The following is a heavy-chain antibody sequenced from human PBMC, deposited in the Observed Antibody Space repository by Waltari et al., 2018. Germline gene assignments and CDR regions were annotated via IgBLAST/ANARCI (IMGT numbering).Heavy chain of an antibody. CDR1: GGSISSSNW. CDR3: ASVPVAATPDYFDY. Sequence: QVQLQESGPGLVKPSGTLSLPCADSGGSISSSNWWSWVRQPPGKGLEWIGEIYHSGSTDYNPSLNSRVTISVDKSKNHFSRKLSSVTAADTAVYYCASVPVAATPDYFDYWGQGTLVTVSS. J-gene: IGHJ4*02. V-gene: IGHV4-4*02. CDR2: IYHSGST. D-gene: IGHD2-15*01.